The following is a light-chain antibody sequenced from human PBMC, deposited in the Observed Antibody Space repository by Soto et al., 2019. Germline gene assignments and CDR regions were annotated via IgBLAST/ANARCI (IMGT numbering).Light chain of an antibody. CDR3: QQYNSYWT. CDR2: DAS. V-gene: IGKV1-5*01. Sequence: QMTQSXSTLSASVGDRVTIPCRASQGISSYLAWYQQKPGKAPKLLIYDASSLESGVPSRFSGSGSGTEFTLTISSLQPDDFATYYCQQYNSYWTVGQGTKVDIK. J-gene: IGKJ1*01. CDR1: QGISSY.